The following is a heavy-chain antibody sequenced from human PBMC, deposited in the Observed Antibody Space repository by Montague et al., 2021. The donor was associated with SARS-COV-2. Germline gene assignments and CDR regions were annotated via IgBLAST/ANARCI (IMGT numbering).Heavy chain of an antibody. D-gene: IGHD6-13*01. CDR2: IYNSGST. V-gene: IGHV4-59*13. Sequence: SETLSLTCTVSGGSISRYFWTWIRQPPGKGLELIGYIYNSGSTNYNPSLTSRITISVDTSKNQFSLKLSSVAAADTAVYYCARVGRCSRLYEGGFDVWGQGTMVTVSS. CDR3: ARVGRCSRLYEGGFDV. J-gene: IGHJ3*01. CDR1: GGSISRYF.